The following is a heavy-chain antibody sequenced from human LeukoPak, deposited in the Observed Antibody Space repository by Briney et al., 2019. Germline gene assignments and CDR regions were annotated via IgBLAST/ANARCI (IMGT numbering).Heavy chain of an antibody. Sequence: PGGSLRLSCAASGFTFSSYSMNWVRQAPGKGLEWVSSISSSSSYIYYADSVKGRFTISRDNAKNSLYLQMNSLRAEDTAVHYCARDSRRCSGGSCYPDYWGQGTLVTVSS. CDR3: ARDSRRCSGGSCYPDY. J-gene: IGHJ4*02. CDR1: GFTFSSYS. CDR2: ISSSSSYI. V-gene: IGHV3-21*01. D-gene: IGHD2-15*01.